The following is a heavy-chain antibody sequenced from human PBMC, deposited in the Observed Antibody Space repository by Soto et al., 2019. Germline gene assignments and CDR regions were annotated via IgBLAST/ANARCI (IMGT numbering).Heavy chain of an antibody. Sequence: RRLSCAASGFTFSSYGMHWVRQAPGKGLEWVAVISYDGSNKYHADSVKGRFTISRDNSKNTLYLQMNSLRAEDTAVYYCAKDPSSGYSHWAFDIWGQGTMVTVSS. J-gene: IGHJ3*02. D-gene: IGHD3-22*01. CDR1: GFTFSSYG. CDR3: AKDPSSGYSHWAFDI. V-gene: IGHV3-30*18. CDR2: ISYDGSNK.